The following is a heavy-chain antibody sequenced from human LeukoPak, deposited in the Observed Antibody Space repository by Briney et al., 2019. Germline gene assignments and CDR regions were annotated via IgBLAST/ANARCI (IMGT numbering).Heavy chain of an antibody. D-gene: IGHD3-10*01. CDR1: GYSISSGYY. CDR3: ARLGARLRGVGAVDV. CDR2: IYHSGST. J-gene: IGHJ6*04. V-gene: IGHV4-38-2*01. Sequence: SETLSLTCAVSGYSISSGYYWGWIRQPPGKGLEWIGSIYHSGSTYYNPSLKGRVTMSVDKSKNQFSLKLDSVTALDTAVYYCARLGARLRGVGAVDVWGKGATVIVSS.